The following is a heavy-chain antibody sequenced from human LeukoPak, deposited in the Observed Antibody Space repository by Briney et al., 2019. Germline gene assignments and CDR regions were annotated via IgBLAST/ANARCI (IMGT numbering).Heavy chain of an antibody. CDR3: ARAPYSSGWYAYFDY. CDR1: GYTFSGYY. V-gene: IGHV1-2*02. D-gene: IGHD6-19*01. CDR2: INPNAGGT. Sequence: ASVKVSCKASGYTFSGYYVHWVRQAPGQGLEWVGWINPNAGGTKFAQMFQGRVTMTRDTSINTAYMELNRLRSDDTAVYYCARAPYSSGWYAYFDYWGQGTLVTVSS. J-gene: IGHJ4*02.